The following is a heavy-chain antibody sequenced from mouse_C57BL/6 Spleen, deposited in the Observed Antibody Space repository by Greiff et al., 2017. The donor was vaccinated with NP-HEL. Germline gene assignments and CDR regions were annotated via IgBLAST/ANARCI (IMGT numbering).Heavy chain of an antibody. J-gene: IGHJ1*03. CDR3: DREGGVYGNSLWYFDG. D-gene: IGHD2-1*01. CDR1: GFNIKDYY. Sequence: VQLQQSGAELVKPGASVKLSCTASGFNIKDYYMHWVKQRPEQGLEWIGRIDPEDGETKYAPKFQGKATITADTSSNTAYLQLSSLTSEDTADDYGDREGGVYGNSLWYFDGWGTGTTVTVSS. CDR2: IDPEDGET. V-gene: IGHV14-2*01.